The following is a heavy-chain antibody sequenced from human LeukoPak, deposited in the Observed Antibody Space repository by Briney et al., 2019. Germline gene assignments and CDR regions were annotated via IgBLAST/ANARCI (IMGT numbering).Heavy chain of an antibody. D-gene: IGHD6-13*01. J-gene: IGHJ4*02. CDR1: GGTFISYA. Sequence: SVKVSCKASGGTFISYAISWVRQAPGQGLEWMGGIIPIFGTANYAQKFQGRVTITADESTSTAYMELSSLRSEDTAVYYCARPNLPYSSSSHFDYWGQGTLVTVSS. CDR2: IIPIFGTA. V-gene: IGHV1-69*13. CDR3: ARPNLPYSSSSHFDY.